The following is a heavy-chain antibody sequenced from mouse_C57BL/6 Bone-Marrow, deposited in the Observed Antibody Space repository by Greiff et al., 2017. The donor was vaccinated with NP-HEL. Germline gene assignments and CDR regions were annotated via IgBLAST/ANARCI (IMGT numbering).Heavy chain of an antibody. CDR1: GFTFSSYA. V-gene: IGHV5-4*01. Sequence: EVQGVESGGGLVKPGGSLKLSCAASGFTFSSYAMSWVRQTPEKRLEWVATISDGGSYTYYPDNVKGRFTISRDNAKNNLYLQMSHLKSEDTAMYYCAREENYVYWGQGTLVTVSA. J-gene: IGHJ3*01. CDR3: AREENYVY. CDR2: ISDGGSYT. D-gene: IGHD1-1*01.